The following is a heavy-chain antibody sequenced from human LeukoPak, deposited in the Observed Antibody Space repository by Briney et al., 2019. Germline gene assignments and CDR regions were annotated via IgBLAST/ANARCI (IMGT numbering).Heavy chain of an antibody. V-gene: IGHV3-66*04. J-gene: IGHJ4*02. CDR1: GFILSDVW. Sequence: GGSLRLSCAATGFILSDVWMGWVRQAPGKGLEWVSILYSGGNTYYADSVKGRFTISRDNSKNTLYLQMNSLRAEDTAVYYCARQQDTTNPGYWGQGTLVTVSS. CDR3: ARQQDTTNPGY. CDR2: LYSGGNT. D-gene: IGHD5-18*01.